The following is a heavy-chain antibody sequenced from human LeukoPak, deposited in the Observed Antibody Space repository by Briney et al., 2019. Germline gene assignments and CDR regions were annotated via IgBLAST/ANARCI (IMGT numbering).Heavy chain of an antibody. CDR1: GGSISSGGYS. D-gene: IGHD3-22*01. CDR2: IYHSGST. J-gene: IGHJ4*02. V-gene: IGHV4-30-2*01. Sequence: PSETLSLTCAVSGGSISSGGYSWSWIRQPPGKGLEWIGYIYHSGSTYYNPSLKSRVTTSVDRSKNQFSLKLSSVTAADTAVYYCAGSSGYYSEAFDYWGQGTLVTVSS. CDR3: AGSSGYYSEAFDY.